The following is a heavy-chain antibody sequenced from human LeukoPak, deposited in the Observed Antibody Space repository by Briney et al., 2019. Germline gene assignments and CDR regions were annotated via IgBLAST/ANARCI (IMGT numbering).Heavy chain of an antibody. CDR1: GFTFSSNY. Sequence: GGCLRLSCAASGFTFSSNYMSWVRQAPGKGLGWVSVIYSGGSTYYADSVKGRFTISRDNSKNTLYLQMNSLRAEDTAVYYCARDSPPHVRPYGSGSILGYWGQGTLVTVSS. CDR3: ARDSPPHVRPYGSGSILGY. V-gene: IGHV3-53*01. CDR2: IYSGGST. J-gene: IGHJ4*02. D-gene: IGHD3-10*01.